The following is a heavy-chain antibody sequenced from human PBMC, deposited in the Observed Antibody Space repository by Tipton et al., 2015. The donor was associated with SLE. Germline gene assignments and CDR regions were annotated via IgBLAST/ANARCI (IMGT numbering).Heavy chain of an antibody. V-gene: IGHV4-39*02. CDR3: ARDQTSWWYYY. Sequence: WVRQAPGKGLEWVASISSSGSTYYNPSLNSRVVISLDTDQFSLEVRSVTAADTAVYYCARDQTSWWYYYWGLGTLVTVSS. J-gene: IGHJ4*02. D-gene: IGHD2-15*01. CDR2: ISSSGST.